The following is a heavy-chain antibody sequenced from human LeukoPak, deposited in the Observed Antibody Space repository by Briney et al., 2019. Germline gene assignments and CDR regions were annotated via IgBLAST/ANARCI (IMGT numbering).Heavy chain of an antibody. V-gene: IGHV1-2*02. D-gene: IGHD6-19*01. CDR3: ARCLTITVAALND. CDR2: INPNSGVT. Sequence: ASVTVSCKASGYTFTGYYMHWVRQAPGQGLEWMGWINPNSGVTNYAEEFQGRVTMTRDTSINTAYMELISLTSDDTAVYYCARCLTITVAALNDWGQGSPVTLSS. J-gene: IGHJ4*02. CDR1: GYTFTGYY.